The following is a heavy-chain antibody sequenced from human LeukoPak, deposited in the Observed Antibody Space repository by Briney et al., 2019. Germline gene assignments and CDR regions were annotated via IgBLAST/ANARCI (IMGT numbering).Heavy chain of an antibody. CDR1: GFTFSSYS. J-gene: IGHJ4*02. CDR2: ISSSSSYI. V-gene: IGHV3-21*01. Sequence: GGSLRLSCAASGFTFSSYSMYWVRQAPGKGLEWVSSISSSSSYIYYADSVKGRFTISRDNAKNSLYLQMNSLRAEDTAVYYCASWGVPNQDYWGQGTLVTVSS. D-gene: IGHD2-8*01. CDR3: ASWGVPNQDY.